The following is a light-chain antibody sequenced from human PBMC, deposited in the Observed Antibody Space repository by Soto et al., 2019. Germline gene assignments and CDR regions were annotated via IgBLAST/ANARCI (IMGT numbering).Light chain of an antibody. Sequence: QSALTQPASVSGSPGQSITIACTGTSSDVGGYNYVSWYQQHPGKAPQLMIYEVSNRPSWVSNRLYGSNSGNTASLTISGLQAEDEADYYCSSYTSSSTYVFGTGTKRTVL. CDR1: SSDVGGYNY. V-gene: IGLV2-14*01. J-gene: IGLJ1*01. CDR2: EVS. CDR3: SSYTSSSTYV.